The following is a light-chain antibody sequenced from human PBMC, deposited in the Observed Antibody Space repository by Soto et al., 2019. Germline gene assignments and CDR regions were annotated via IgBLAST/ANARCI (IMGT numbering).Light chain of an antibody. CDR3: QQYSNWPLT. CDR2: GAS. CDR1: QSVSSN. J-gene: IGKJ4*01. Sequence: EIVMTQSPATLSVSPGEGATLSCRASQSVSSNLAWYQQKPGQAPRLLILGASTRATGIPARFSGSGSGTEFSLTISAPQSEDFAIYYCQQYSNWPLTFGGGTKVGIK. V-gene: IGKV3-15*01.